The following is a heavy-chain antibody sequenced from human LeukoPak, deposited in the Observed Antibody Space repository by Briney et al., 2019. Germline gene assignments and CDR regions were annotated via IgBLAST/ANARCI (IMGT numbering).Heavy chain of an antibody. J-gene: IGHJ4*02. Sequence: SETLSLTCTVSGGSISSYYWSWIRQPPGKGLEWIGYIYYSGSTNYNPSLKSRVTISVDTSKNQFSLKLSSVTAADTAVYYCARGGPRYYDFWSGYSTNFDYWGQGTLVTVSS. CDR3: ARGGPRYYDFWSGYSTNFDY. CDR1: GGSISSYY. D-gene: IGHD3-3*01. V-gene: IGHV4-59*12. CDR2: IYYSGST.